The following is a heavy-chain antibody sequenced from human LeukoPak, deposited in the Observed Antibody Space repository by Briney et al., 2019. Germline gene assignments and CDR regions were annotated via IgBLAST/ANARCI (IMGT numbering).Heavy chain of an antibody. CDR2: MNPNSGNT. V-gene: IGHV1-8*01. Sequence: ASVKVSCKASGYTFTSYDINWVRQATGQGLEWMGWMNPNSGNTGYAQKFQGRVTMTRNTSISTAYMELSSVRSEGTAVYYCARGGFEYSGQKGYYYMDVWGKGTTVTVSS. CDR1: GYTFTSYD. CDR3: ARGGFEYSGQKGYYYMDV. D-gene: IGHD6-6*01. J-gene: IGHJ6*03.